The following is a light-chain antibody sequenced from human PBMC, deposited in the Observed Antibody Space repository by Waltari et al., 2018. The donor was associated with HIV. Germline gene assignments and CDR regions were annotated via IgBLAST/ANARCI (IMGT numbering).Light chain of an antibody. CDR3: SSYAGINPVV. V-gene: IGLV2-8*01. J-gene: IGLJ2*01. CDR2: EVT. CDR1: SSDVGRYDY. Sequence: QSALTQPPSASGSPGQSVTISCTGTSSDVGRYDYVSWYQQHPGKAPKLLLFEVTKRPAGVPGRFAGSKSGNAASLTFSGLQAEDEAEYSCSSYAGINPVVFGGGTKLTVL.